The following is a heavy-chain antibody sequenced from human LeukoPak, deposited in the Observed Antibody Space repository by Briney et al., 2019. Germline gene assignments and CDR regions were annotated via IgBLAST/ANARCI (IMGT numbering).Heavy chain of an antibody. D-gene: IGHD3-10*01. J-gene: IGHJ3*02. Sequence: GESLKISCKGSGYSFTSYWIGWVRQMPGKGLGWKGIIYPGDSDTRYSPSFQGQVTISADKSISTAYLQWSSLKASDSAMYYCATNTMFRGIHAFDIWGQGTMVTVSS. CDR2: IYPGDSDT. CDR3: ATNTMFRGIHAFDI. CDR1: GYSFTSYW. V-gene: IGHV5-51*01.